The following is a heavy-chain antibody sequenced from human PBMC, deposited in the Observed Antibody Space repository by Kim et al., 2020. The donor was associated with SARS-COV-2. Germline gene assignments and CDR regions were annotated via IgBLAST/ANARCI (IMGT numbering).Heavy chain of an antibody. CDR2: ISSSSSYI. CDR1: GFTFSSYS. CDR3: ARELDEAELGYCSGGSCKRAHNWFDP. D-gene: IGHD2-15*01. J-gene: IGHJ5*02. V-gene: IGHV3-21*01. Sequence: GGSLRLSCAASGFTFSSYSMNWVRQAPGKGLEWVSSISSSSSYIYYADSVKGRFTISRDNAKNSLYLQMNSLRAEDTAVYYCARELDEAELGYCSGGSCKRAHNWFDPWGQGTLVTVSS.